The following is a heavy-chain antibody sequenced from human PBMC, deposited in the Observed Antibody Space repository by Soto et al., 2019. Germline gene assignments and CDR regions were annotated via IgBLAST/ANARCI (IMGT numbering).Heavy chain of an antibody. CDR3: AKDQYYDFWSGYYYHGGWFDP. D-gene: IGHD3-3*01. CDR2: ISGSGGST. V-gene: IGHV3-23*01. CDR1: GFTFSSYA. J-gene: IGHJ5*02. Sequence: EVQLLESGGGLVQPGGSLRLSCAASGFTFSSYAMSWVRQAPGKGLEWVSAISGSGGSTYYADSVKGRFTISRDNSKNTLYLQMNSLRAEDTAVYYCAKDQYYDFWSGYYYHGGWFDPWGQGTLVTVSS.